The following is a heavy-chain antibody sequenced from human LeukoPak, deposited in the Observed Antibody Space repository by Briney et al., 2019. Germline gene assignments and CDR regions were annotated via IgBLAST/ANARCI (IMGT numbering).Heavy chain of an antibody. J-gene: IGHJ2*01. CDR1: GGSLSSYY. V-gene: IGHV4-59*01. D-gene: IGHD5-12*01. Sequence: SETLSLTCTVSGGSLSSYYWSWIRQPPGKGLEWIGYIYYSGSTNYNPSLKSRVTISVDTSKNQFSLKLSSVTAADTAVYYCARASGYLYWYFDLWGRGTLVTVSS. CDR3: ARASGYLYWYFDL. CDR2: IYYSGST.